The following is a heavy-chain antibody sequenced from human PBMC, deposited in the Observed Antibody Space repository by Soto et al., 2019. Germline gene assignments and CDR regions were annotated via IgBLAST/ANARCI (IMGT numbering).Heavy chain of an antibody. J-gene: IGHJ6*03. CDR1: GYTFTGYY. CDR2: INPNSGGT. D-gene: IGHD3-10*01. CDR3: ARAVFSSILYIDF. V-gene: IGHV1-2*02. Sequence: ASVKVSCKASGYTFTGYYMHWVRQAPGQGLEWMGWINPNSGGTNYAQKFQGRVTMTRDTSISTAYMELSRLRSDDTAVYYCARAVFSSILYIDFWGQGTTVTVSS.